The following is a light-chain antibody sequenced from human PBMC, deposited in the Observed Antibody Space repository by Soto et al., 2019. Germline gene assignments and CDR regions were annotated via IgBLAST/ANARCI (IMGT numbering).Light chain of an antibody. V-gene: IGKV1-39*01. CDR1: QSISTY. CDR2: AAS. CDR3: QQSYSTPWT. J-gene: IGKJ1*01. Sequence: DLQMPQSPSSLSASVGDRVTITCRASQSISTYLNWYQQKPGSAPRLLIYAASSLQSGVPSRFSGSGSGTDFTLTISSLQPEDFATYYCQQSYSTPWTFGQGTKVEIE.